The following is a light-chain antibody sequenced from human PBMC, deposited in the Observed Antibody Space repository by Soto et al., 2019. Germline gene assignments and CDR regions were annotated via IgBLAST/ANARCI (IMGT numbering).Light chain of an antibody. V-gene: IGLV2-11*01. CDR1: SSDVGGYNY. CDR2: DVS. CDR3: CSYAGSYIYV. Sequence: QSALTQPRSVSGSLGQSVTISCTGTSSDVGGYNYVSWYQQSPGRAPKLMIYDVSQRPSGVPDRFSGSKSGNTASLTISGLLAADEADYYCCSYAGSYIYVFGTGTKVTVL. J-gene: IGLJ1*01.